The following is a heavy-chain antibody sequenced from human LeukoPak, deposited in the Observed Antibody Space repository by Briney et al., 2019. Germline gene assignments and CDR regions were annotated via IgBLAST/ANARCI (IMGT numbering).Heavy chain of an antibody. CDR1: GSTFSSYA. Sequence: GGSLRLSWAASGSTFSSYAMSCDRQAPGKGLAWVSATSGSGGSTYYADSVKGRFSISRENFKNTLYLKMDSLRAEDSAVYYCPKFPVTVDTSMAPLVNFDYWGQGTLVTVSS. D-gene: IGHD5-18*01. J-gene: IGHJ4*02. CDR3: PKFPVTVDTSMAPLVNFDY. V-gene: IGHV3-23*01. CDR2: TSGSGGST.